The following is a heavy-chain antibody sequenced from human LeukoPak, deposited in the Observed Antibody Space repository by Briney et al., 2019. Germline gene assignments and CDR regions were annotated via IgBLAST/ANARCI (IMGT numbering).Heavy chain of an antibody. D-gene: IGHD2-2*01. V-gene: IGHV1-69*01. CDR3: ARRCSSTSCPEADYYYGMDV. CDR2: IIPIFGTA. CDR1: GGTFSSYA. Sequence: ASVKVSCKASGGTFSSYAISWVRQAPGQGLEWMGGIIPIFGTANYAQKFQGRVTITADESTSTAYMELSSLRSEDTAVYYCARRCSSTSCPEADYYYGMDVWGQGTTVTVSS. J-gene: IGHJ6*02.